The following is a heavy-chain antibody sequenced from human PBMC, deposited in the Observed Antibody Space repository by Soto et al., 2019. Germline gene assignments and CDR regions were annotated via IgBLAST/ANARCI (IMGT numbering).Heavy chain of an antibody. CDR3: ARNPEGLNYWFDP. Sequence: EVQLVESGGNLVQPGGSLRLSCAASGFTVSHYGMNWVRQAPGKGLEWVSYISSSSSSFIYYADSVKGRFTISRDDAKNSLYLQMNSLRDEDTAVYYCARNPEGLNYWFDPWGQGTLVTVSS. J-gene: IGHJ5*02. CDR2: ISSSSSSFI. D-gene: IGHD1-20*01. CDR1: GFTVSHYG. V-gene: IGHV3-48*02.